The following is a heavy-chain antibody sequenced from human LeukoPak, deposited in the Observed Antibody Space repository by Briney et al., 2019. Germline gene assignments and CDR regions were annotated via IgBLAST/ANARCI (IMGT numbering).Heavy chain of an antibody. Sequence: ASVKVSCKASGYTFTGYYMHWVRQAPGQGLELMGWINPNSGGTNYAQKFQGRVTMTRDTSISTAYMELSRLRSDDTAVYYCARVAGLMGATHPDYWGQGTLVTVSS. D-gene: IGHD1-26*01. CDR1: GYTFTGYY. CDR2: INPNSGGT. CDR3: ARVAGLMGATHPDY. V-gene: IGHV1-2*02. J-gene: IGHJ4*02.